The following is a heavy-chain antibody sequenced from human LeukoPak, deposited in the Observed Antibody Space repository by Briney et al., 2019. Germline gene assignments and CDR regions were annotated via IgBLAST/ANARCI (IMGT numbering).Heavy chain of an antibody. V-gene: IGHV3-30*04. Sequence: GGSLRLSCAASGFTFSSYAMHWVRQAPGKGLEWVAVISYDGSNKYYADSVKGRFTISRDNSKNTLYLQMNSLRAEDTAVYYCAREREGAIIHVYWGQGTLVTVSS. J-gene: IGHJ4*02. CDR1: GFTFSSYA. D-gene: IGHD3-10*01. CDR2: ISYDGSNK. CDR3: AREREGAIIHVY.